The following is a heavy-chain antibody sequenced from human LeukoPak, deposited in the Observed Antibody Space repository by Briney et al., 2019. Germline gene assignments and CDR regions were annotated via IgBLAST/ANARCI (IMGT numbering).Heavy chain of an antibody. D-gene: IGHD4-23*01. J-gene: IGHJ4*02. V-gene: IGHV3-15*01. CDR3: SNPLHYGGNSPFDD. CDR2: IKSKTEGGTT. CDR1: GFTFSKAW. Sequence: GGSLRLSCAASGFTFSKAWMSWVRQAPGKGLEWVGRIKSKTEGGTTDYAAPVKGRFTISRDDSKNTLYLQMNSLKTEDTAVYYCSNPLHYGGNSPFDDWGQGTLVTVSS.